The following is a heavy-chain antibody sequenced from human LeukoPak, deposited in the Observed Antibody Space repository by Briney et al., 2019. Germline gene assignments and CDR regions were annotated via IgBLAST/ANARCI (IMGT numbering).Heavy chain of an antibody. D-gene: IGHD2-2*01. CDR2: ISAYNGNT. J-gene: IGHJ4*02. Sequence: ASVNVSCTASGYTFTNYGISWVRQAPGQGLEWMGRISAYNGNTDYAQKLQGRVTMTTDTSTTTAYMELRSLRSDDTAVYYCARDVGYCSSTSCSRGDYWGQGTLVTVS. V-gene: IGHV1-18*01. CDR1: GYTFTNYG. CDR3: ARDVGYCSSTSCSRGDY.